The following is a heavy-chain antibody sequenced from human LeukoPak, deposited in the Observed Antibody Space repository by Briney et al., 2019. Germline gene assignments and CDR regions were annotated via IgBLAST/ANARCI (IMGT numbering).Heavy chain of an antibody. J-gene: IGHJ5*02. D-gene: IGHD3-10*01. CDR1: GFTFSDYY. V-gene: IGHV3-69-1*01. Sequence: GGSLRLSCAASGFTFSDYYMNWVRQAPGKGLEWVSSISSSSTIYYADSVKGRFTTSRDNAKNSLYLQMNSLRAEDTAVYYCARTDYYGSGSPIVDFDPWGQGTLVTVSS. CDR2: ISSSSTI. CDR3: ARTDYYGSGSPIVDFDP.